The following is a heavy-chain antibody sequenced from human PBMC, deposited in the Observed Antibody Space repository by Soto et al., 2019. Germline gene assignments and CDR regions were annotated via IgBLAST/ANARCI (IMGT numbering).Heavy chain of an antibody. J-gene: IGHJ4*02. V-gene: IGHV3-23*01. Sequence: GGSLRLSCAASGFTFSSYAMSWVSQAPGKGLEWVSAISGSGGSTYYAESVKGRFTISRDNSKNTLYLQMNSLRAEDTAVSYCAKDRGVRDAYFDYWGQGTLVTVSS. CDR1: GFTFSSYA. D-gene: IGHD2-21*01. CDR2: ISGSGGST. CDR3: AKDRGVRDAYFDY.